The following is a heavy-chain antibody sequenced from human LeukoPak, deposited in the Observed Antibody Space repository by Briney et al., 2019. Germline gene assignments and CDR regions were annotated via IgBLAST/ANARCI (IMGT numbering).Heavy chain of an antibody. CDR1: GFTFSSYA. CDR3: TKQLVPSYFDY. Sequence: GRSLRLSCAASGFTFSSYAMHWVRQAPGKGLEWVAVISYDGSNKYYADSVKGRFTISRDNSKNTLYLQMNSLRAEDTAVYYCTKQLVPSYFDYWGQGTLVTVSS. D-gene: IGHD6-6*01. J-gene: IGHJ4*02. CDR2: ISYDGSNK. V-gene: IGHV3-30-3*01.